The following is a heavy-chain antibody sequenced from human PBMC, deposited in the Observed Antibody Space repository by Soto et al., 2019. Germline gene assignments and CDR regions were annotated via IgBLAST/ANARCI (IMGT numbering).Heavy chain of an antibody. CDR3: VGSIAARNFDF. J-gene: IGHJ4*02. Sequence: QVQLQESGPGLVKPSGTLSLTCAMSGGSITSSHWWSWVRQSPGKGLEWIGEIHHSGSTNYNPSLKSRVNMSVDKSKNQFSLRLSSVTAADTAVYYCVGSIAARNFDFWGQGTLVTVSS. CDR2: IHHSGST. CDR1: GGSITSSHW. D-gene: IGHD6-6*01. V-gene: IGHV4-4*02.